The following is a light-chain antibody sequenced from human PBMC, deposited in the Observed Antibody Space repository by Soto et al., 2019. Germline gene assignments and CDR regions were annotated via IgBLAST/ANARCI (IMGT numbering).Light chain of an antibody. V-gene: IGLV2-11*01. Sequence: QSALTQPRSVSGSPGQSVTISCTGTSSDVGDYTYVSWYQPYPGTAPKLVLYDVSKRPSGVPDRFSGSKSGNTASLTISGLQAEDEDDYYCCSFAGSYTIWVFGGGTKLTVL. CDR2: DVS. CDR1: SSDVGDYTY. CDR3: CSFAGSYTIWV. J-gene: IGLJ3*02.